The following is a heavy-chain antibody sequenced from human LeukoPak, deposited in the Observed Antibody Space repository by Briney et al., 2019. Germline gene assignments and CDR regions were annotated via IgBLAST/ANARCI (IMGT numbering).Heavy chain of an antibody. CDR3: ASDSGLIAAV. J-gene: IGHJ4*02. CDR1: GGSVSSNSAA. D-gene: IGHD6-13*01. V-gene: IGHV6-1*01. Sequence: SQTLSLTCAIAGGSVSSNSAALNWIRQSPSRGLEWLGRTYYRSKWYNDYAVSVKSRITINPDTSKNQFSLKLSSVTAADTAVYYCASDSGLIAAVWGPGTLVTVSS. CDR2: TYYRSKWYN.